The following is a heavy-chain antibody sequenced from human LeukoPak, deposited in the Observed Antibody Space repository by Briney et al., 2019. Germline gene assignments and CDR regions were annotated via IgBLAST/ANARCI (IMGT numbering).Heavy chain of an antibody. CDR1: GYTFSSYS. J-gene: IGHJ4*02. D-gene: IGHD3-22*01. CDR3: ARLRRNSDRSGYYYYYDY. Sequence: KTGGSLRLSCAASGYTFSSYSISWVRQAPGKGLEWVSSISVGRNYIYYADSVRGRFSISRDDARNSLYLQMDSLRGDDTAVYYCARLRRNSDRSGYYYYYDYWGRGTLVTVSS. V-gene: IGHV3-21*01. CDR2: ISVGRNYI.